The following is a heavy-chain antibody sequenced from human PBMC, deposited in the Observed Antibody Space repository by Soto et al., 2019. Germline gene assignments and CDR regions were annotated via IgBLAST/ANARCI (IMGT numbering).Heavy chain of an antibody. CDR2: ISSSSSYI. CDR3: ARVPQIPYYYDSSDPNPYYGMDV. J-gene: IGHJ6*02. V-gene: IGHV3-21*01. CDR1: GFTFSSYS. D-gene: IGHD3-22*01. Sequence: PGGSLRLSCAASGFTFSSYSMNWVRQAPGKGLEWVSSISSSSSYIYYADSVKGRFTISRDNAKNSLYLQMNSLRAEDTAVYYCARVPQIPYYYDSSDPNPYYGMDVWGQGTTVTVSS.